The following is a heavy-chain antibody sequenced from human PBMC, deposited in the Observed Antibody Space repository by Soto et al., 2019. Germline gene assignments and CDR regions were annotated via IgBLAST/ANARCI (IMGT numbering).Heavy chain of an antibody. CDR2: ITWDGGFT. CDR3: TRDVVIVHDFGGAFEI. D-gene: IGHD3-3*01. CDR1: DLSFKDYT. Sequence: GGSLRLSCEASDLSFKDYTMHWVRQSPGRGLEWVALITWDGGFTSYADSMKGRFTISRDNNKNYLYLQMNSLRIDDTALYFCTRDVVIVHDFGGAFEIWGRGTTVTVS. V-gene: IGHV3-43*01. J-gene: IGHJ3*02.